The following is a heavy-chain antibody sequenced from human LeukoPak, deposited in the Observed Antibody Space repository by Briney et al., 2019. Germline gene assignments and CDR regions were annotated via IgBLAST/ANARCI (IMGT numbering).Heavy chain of an antibody. CDR2: IYHSGST. CDR1: GYSISSGYY. D-gene: IGHD6-19*01. J-gene: IGHJ6*02. CDR3: ARAQYSSGWYNYYGMDV. Sequence: SETLSLTCTVSGYSISSGYYWGWIRQPPGKGLEWIGSIYHSGSTYYNPSLKSRVTISVDTSKNQFSLKLSSVTAADTAVYYCARAQYSSGWYNYYGMDVWGQGTTVTVSS. V-gene: IGHV4-38-2*02.